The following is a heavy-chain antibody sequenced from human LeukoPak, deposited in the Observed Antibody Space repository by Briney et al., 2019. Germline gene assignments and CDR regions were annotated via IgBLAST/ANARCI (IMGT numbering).Heavy chain of an antibody. D-gene: IGHD1-20*01. Sequence: ASVRVSCKASGYTFTGYYMRWVRQAPGQGLEWMGWINPNSGGTNYAQKFQGRVTMTRDTSISTAYMELSRLRSDDTAVYYCAKADISGTTRWFDPWGQGTLVTVSS. CDR2: INPNSGGT. J-gene: IGHJ5*02. CDR3: AKADISGTTRWFDP. CDR1: GYTFTGYY. V-gene: IGHV1-2*02.